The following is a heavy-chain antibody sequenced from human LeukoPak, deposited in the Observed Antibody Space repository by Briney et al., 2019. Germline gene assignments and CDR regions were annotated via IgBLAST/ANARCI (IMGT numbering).Heavy chain of an antibody. D-gene: IGHD2-2*01. J-gene: IGHJ4*02. CDR1: GFTLSSYS. CDR2: ISSSSGTI. CDR3: ARNEGYCSSPKCAPFDY. V-gene: IGHV3-48*02. Sequence: GGSLRLSCAASGFTLSSYSMNWVRQAPGKGLEWVSYISSSSGTIYYADSVKGRFTISRDNAKNSLYLQMNSLRDEDTAVYSCARNEGYCSSPKCAPFDYWGQGTLVTVSS.